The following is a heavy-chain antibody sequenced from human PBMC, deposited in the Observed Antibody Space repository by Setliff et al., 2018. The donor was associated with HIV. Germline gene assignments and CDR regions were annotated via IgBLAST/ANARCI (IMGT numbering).Heavy chain of an antibody. J-gene: IGHJ3*01. Sequence: LRLSCAASGFTFSDFYMSWIRQAPGKGLEWVSYISNSGDTIYHADSVKGRFTISRDNAMNSLYLQINRLRAEDTAVYYCARDVGYGGKGWDAFDVWGQGTRVTVSS. CDR1: GFTFSDFY. CDR3: ARDVGYGGKGWDAFDV. V-gene: IGHV3-11*04. D-gene: IGHD4-17*01. CDR2: ISNSGDTI.